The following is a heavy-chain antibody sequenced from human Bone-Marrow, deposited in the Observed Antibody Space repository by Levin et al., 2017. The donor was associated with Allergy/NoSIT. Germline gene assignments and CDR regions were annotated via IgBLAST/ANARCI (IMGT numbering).Heavy chain of an antibody. V-gene: IGHV3-33*01. D-gene: IGHD3-10*01. CDR2: IWHAGTDK. Sequence: GQSLKISCVASFFPFLLSSLHWLRQAPGKGLEWVAIIWHAGTDKYYADSVTGRFTISRDNGRDTLHLEMNDLRAEDPAVYYCSTERGGEAFDIWGQGTVVTVSS. J-gene: IGHJ3*02. CDR1: FFPFLLSS. CDR3: STERGGEAFDI.